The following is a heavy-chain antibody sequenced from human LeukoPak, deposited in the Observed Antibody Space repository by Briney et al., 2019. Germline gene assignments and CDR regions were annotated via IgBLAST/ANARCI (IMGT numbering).Heavy chain of an antibody. CDR2: INHSGST. D-gene: IGHD6-13*01. Sequence: PSETLSLTCTVSGASIRGYYWSWIRQPPGKGLEWIGYINHSGSTNYNPSLKSRVTISVDTSKNQFSLNLNSVTAADTAVYYCTRDRYSLSSWSPGTLVTVAS. CDR3: TRDRYSLSS. CDR1: GASIRGYY. J-gene: IGHJ4*02. V-gene: IGHV4-59*01.